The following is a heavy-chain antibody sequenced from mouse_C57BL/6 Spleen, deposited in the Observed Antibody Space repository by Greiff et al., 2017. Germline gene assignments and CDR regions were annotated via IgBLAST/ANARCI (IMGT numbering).Heavy chain of an antibody. CDR2: IYPGSGST. D-gene: IGHD1-1*01. Sequence: QVQLQQPGAELVKPGASVKMSCKASGYTFTSYWITWVKQMPGQGLEWIGDIYPGSGSTNYNEKFKSKATLTVDTSSSTAYMQLSSLTSEDSAVYYCARKGFSSYYAMDYWGQGTSVTVSS. CDR3: ARKGFSSYYAMDY. CDR1: GYTFTSYW. J-gene: IGHJ4*01. V-gene: IGHV1-55*01.